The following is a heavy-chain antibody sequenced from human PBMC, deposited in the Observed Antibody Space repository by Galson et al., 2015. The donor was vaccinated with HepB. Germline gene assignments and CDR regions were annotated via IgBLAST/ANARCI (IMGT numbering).Heavy chain of an antibody. V-gene: IGHV4-59*01. Sequence: QVQLQGSGPRLVKPSQTLSLTCTVSGGSINNYFWNWIRQSPGKGLEWIGYISYRGSTTSNPSLKGRVTISLDPPNNPVSLKLKSVTAADTAVYYCARDRSGSFYSWDLWGPGILVTVTS. CDR1: GGSINNYF. CDR3: ARDRSGSFYSWDL. J-gene: IGHJ4*02. CDR2: ISYRGST. D-gene: IGHD3-22*01.